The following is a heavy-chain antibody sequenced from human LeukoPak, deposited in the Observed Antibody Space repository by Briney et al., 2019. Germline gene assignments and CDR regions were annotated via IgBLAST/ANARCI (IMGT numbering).Heavy chain of an antibody. Sequence: GGSLRLSCAASGFTFSSYGMHWVRQAPGKGLEWVAFIRYDGSNKYCADSVKGRFTISRDNSKNTLYLQMNSLRAEDTAVYYCAKGSRYCSGGSCYSDAFDIWGQGTMVTVSS. J-gene: IGHJ3*02. CDR3: AKGSRYCSGGSCYSDAFDI. CDR1: GFTFSSYG. V-gene: IGHV3-30*02. CDR2: IRYDGSNK. D-gene: IGHD2-15*01.